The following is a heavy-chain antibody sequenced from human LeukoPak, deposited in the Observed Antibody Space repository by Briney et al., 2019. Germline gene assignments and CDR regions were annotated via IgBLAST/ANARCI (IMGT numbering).Heavy chain of an antibody. CDR2: IYCSGST. CDR3: ARWTPYSGGDCDDY. Sequence: SETLSLTCTVSGGSISSYYWSWIRQPPGKGLEWIGYIYCSGSTNCNPSLKSRVTISVDTSKNQFSLKLSSVTAADTAVYYCARWTPYSGGDCDDYWGQGTLVTVSS. D-gene: IGHD2-21*02. V-gene: IGHV4-59*01. J-gene: IGHJ4*02. CDR1: GGSISSYY.